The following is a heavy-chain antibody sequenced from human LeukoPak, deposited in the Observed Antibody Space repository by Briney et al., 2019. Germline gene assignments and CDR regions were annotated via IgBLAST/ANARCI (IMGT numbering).Heavy chain of an antibody. CDR1: GFTVSHNY. CDR2: IYSGGST. Sequence: GGSLRLSCAASGFTVSHNYMSWVRQAPGKGLEWVSVIYSGGSTYYADSVKGRFTISRDNSKNTLYLQMNSLRAEDTAVYYCARPLRFGDTSAYRALDIWGQGTLVSVSS. J-gene: IGHJ3*02. V-gene: IGHV3-66*02. CDR3: ARPLRFGDTSAYRALDI. D-gene: IGHD3-22*01.